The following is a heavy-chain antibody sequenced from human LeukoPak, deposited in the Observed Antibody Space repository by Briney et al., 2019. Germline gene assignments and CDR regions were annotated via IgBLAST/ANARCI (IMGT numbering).Heavy chain of an antibody. J-gene: IGHJ6*02. CDR3: AKFGNGYSSSWYDAYYGMDV. CDR1: GFTFSSYG. CDR2: ISYDGSNK. Sequence: PGRSLRLSCAASGFTFSSYGMHWVRQAPGKGLEWVAVISYDGSNKYYADSVKGRFTISRDNSKNTLYLQMSSLRAEDTAVYYCAKFGNGYSSSWYDAYYGMDVWGQGTTVTVSS. V-gene: IGHV3-30*18. D-gene: IGHD6-13*01.